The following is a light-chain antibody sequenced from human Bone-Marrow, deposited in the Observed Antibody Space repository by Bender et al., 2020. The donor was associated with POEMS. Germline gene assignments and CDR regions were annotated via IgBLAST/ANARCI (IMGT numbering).Light chain of an antibody. Sequence: SYELTQPPSVSVSPGQTARITCSGDALAKKYVYWYQQKPGQAPVLVIYKDTERPSGIPERLSGSSSGTTVTLTISGVQAEDEADYYCQSADSSGISWVFGGGTKLTVL. CDR3: QSADSSGISWV. V-gene: IGLV3-25*03. CDR2: KDT. J-gene: IGLJ3*02. CDR1: ALAKKY.